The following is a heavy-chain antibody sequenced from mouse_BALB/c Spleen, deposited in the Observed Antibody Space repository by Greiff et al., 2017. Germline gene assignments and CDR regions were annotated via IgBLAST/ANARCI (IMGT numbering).Heavy chain of an antibody. Sequence: EVQVVESGGGLVQPGGSRKLSCAASGFTFSSFGMHWVRQAPEKGLEWVAYISSGSSTIYYADTVKGRFTISRDNPKNTLFLQMTSLRSEDTAMYYCARSGVRYYFDYWGQGTTLTVSS. V-gene: IGHV5-17*02. J-gene: IGHJ2*01. CDR3: ARSGVRYYFDY. D-gene: IGHD1-1*01. CDR1: GFTFSSFG. CDR2: ISSGSSTI.